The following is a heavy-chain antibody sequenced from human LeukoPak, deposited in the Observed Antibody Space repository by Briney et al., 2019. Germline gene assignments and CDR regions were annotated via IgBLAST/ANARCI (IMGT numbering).Heavy chain of an antibody. CDR1: GFTFSSYG. CDR2: ISGSGGST. CDR3: ATHSNYYGSGVDY. D-gene: IGHD3-10*01. J-gene: IGHJ4*02. Sequence: PGGSLRLSCAASGFTFSSYGMSWVRQAPGKGLEWVSAISGSGGSTYYADSVKGRFTISRDNSKNTLYLQMNSLRAEDTAVYYCATHSNYYGSGVDYWGQGTLVTVSS. V-gene: IGHV3-23*01.